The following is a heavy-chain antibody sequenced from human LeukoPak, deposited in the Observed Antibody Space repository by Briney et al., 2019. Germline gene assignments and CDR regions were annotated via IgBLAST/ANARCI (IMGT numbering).Heavy chain of an antibody. J-gene: IGHJ4*02. CDR3: AKDPLTLGYCSSTSCLPFDY. D-gene: IGHD2-2*01. CDR2: ISHSSSGT. V-gene: IGHV3-23*01. CDR1: GFTFSNYA. Sequence: PGGSLRLSCAGSGFTFSNYAMSWVRQAPGKGLEWVSAISHSSSGTYYVDSVKGRFTISRDNSKNTLYMQMNSLRAEDTAVYYCAKDPLTLGYCSSTSCLPFDYWGQGTLVTVSS.